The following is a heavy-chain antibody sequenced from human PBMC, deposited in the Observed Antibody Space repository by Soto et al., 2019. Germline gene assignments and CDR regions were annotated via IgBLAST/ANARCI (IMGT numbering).Heavy chain of an antibody. V-gene: IGHV4-31*03. CDR2: IYYRGST. CDR3: ARDEGGYCSGGSCYHFDY. J-gene: IGHJ4*02. Sequence: QVQLQESGPGLVKPSQTLSLTCTVSGGSISSGGYYWSWIRQHPGKGLEWIGYIYYRGSTYYNPSLKSRVTRSVDTSKNQFSLKLSSVTAADTAVYYCARDEGGYCSGGSCYHFDYWGQGTLVTVSS. D-gene: IGHD2-15*01. CDR1: GGSISSGGYY.